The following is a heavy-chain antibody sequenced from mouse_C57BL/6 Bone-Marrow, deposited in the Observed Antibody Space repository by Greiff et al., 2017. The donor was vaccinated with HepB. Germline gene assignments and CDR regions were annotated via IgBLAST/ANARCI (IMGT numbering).Heavy chain of an antibody. D-gene: IGHD3-1*01. CDR2: ISGGGGNT. Sequence: EVQLVESGGGLVKPGGSLKLSCAASGFTFSSYTMSWVRQTPEKRLEWVATISGGGGNTYYPDSVKGRFPISRDNAKNTLYLQMSSLRSEDTALYYCARQLGLPYFDVWGTGTTVTVSS. V-gene: IGHV5-9*01. CDR3: ARQLGLPYFDV. J-gene: IGHJ1*03. CDR1: GFTFSSYT.